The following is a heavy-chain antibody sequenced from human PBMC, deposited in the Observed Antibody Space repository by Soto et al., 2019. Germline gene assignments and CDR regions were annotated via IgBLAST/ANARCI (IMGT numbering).Heavy chain of an antibody. Sequence: QVQLVESGGGVVQPGRSLRLSCAASGFTFSSYGMHWVRQAPGKGLEWVAVISYDGSNKYYADSVKGRFTISRDNSKNTLYLQMNSLRAEDTAVYYCAKDTVYYDSSGYPPHYYGMDVWGQGTTVTVSS. CDR2: ISYDGSNK. J-gene: IGHJ6*02. V-gene: IGHV3-30*18. CDR3: AKDTVYYDSSGYPPHYYGMDV. D-gene: IGHD3-22*01. CDR1: GFTFSSYG.